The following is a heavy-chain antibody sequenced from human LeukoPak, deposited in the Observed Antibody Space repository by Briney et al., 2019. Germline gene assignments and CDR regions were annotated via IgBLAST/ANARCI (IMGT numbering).Heavy chain of an antibody. CDR1: GFTFSNFW. J-gene: IGHJ6*02. V-gene: IGHV3-33*08. CDR2: IWYDGSNK. Sequence: PGGSLRLSCTASGFTFSNFWMGWVRQAPGKGLEWVAVIWYDGSNKYYADSVKGRFTISRDNSKNTLYLQMNSLRAEDTAVYYCARDPRAGMDVWGQGTTVTVSS. CDR3: ARDPRAGMDV.